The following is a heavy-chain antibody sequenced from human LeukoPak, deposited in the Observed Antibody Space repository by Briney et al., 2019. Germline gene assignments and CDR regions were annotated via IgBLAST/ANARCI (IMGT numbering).Heavy chain of an antibody. J-gene: IGHJ4*02. CDR3: AKTAPYSGYDYGPFDY. D-gene: IGHD5-12*01. V-gene: IGHV3-23*01. CDR2: ISGSGVST. CDR1: GFTFSSYG. Sequence: GGTLRLSCAASGFTFSSYGMSWVRQAPGKGLEWVSGISGSGVSTYYADSVKGRFTISRDNSKNTLYLQMNSLRAEDTAVYYCAKTAPYSGYDYGPFDYWGQGTLVTVSS.